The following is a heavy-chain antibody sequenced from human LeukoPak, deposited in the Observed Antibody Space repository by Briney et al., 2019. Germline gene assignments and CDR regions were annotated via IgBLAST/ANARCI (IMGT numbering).Heavy chain of an antibody. D-gene: IGHD3-10*01. V-gene: IGHV4-61*02. J-gene: IGHJ4*02. CDR1: GGSVGSDNSY. CDR3: ARGYYYRT. Sequence: SETLSLTCTVSGGSVGSDNSYWNWIRQPAGKALEWIGGIYADGSSNYNPSLKSRVTILVDTSKNQFSLRLSSMTAADTAVYYCARGYYYRTWGLGTLVSVHS. CDR2: IYADGSS.